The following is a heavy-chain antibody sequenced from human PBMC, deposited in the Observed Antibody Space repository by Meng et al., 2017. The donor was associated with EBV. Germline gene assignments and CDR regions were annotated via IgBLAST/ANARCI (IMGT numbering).Heavy chain of an antibody. J-gene: IGHJ4*02. D-gene: IGHD3-10*01. CDR2: FLPRLGAP. CDR3: ASESGRGYTPDY. Sequence: GQSTAGVKKPGSSVTVPCRTSGGPLRYYAISWVRQAPGQGLEWLGGFLPRLGAPNYAQKFHGRVKITADESTSTHYMDLSSLRSEDTAIYYCASESGRGYTPDYWGQGTLVTVSS. CDR1: GGPLRYYA. V-gene: IGHV1-69*01.